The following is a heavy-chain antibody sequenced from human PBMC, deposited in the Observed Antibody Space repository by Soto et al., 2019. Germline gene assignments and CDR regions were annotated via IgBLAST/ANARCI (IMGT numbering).Heavy chain of an antibody. CDR1: GVTFSGSA. Sequence: GGSLRLSCAASGVTFSGSAMHWVRQASGKGLEWVGRIRSKANSYATAYAASVKGKFTISRDDSKNTAYLQMNSLKTEDTAVNYCTRPGFRWPFGYWGQGTLVTVSS. D-gene: IGHD2-15*01. V-gene: IGHV3-73*01. CDR3: TRPGFRWPFGY. CDR2: IRSKANSYAT. J-gene: IGHJ4*02.